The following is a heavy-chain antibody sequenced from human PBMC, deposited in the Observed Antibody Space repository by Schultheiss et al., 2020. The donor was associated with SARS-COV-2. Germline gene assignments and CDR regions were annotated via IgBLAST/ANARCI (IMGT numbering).Heavy chain of an antibody. CDR2: IYWNDDK. Sequence: SGPTLVKPTQTLTLTCTFSGFSLSTSGVGVGWIRQPPGKALEWLALIYWNDDKRYSPSLKSRLTITKDTSKNQVVLTMTNMDPVDTATYYCAHPGRLSIAAAGMMEYWYFDLWGRGTLVTVSS. V-gene: IGHV2-5*01. CDR1: GFSLSTSGVG. D-gene: IGHD6-13*01. J-gene: IGHJ2*01. CDR3: AHPGRLSIAAAGMMEYWYFDL.